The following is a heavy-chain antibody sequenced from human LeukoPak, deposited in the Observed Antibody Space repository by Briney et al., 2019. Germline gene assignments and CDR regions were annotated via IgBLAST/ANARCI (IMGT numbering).Heavy chain of an antibody. D-gene: IGHD3-3*01. CDR1: VGSLNTNTYY. CDR2: IYWIGKT. V-gene: IGHV4-61*05. CDR3: VRSFGSKNAIDV. J-gene: IGHJ3*01. Sequence: PSETLCLTCSVSVGSLNTNTYYCGWVRQARGWGLEWIGNIYWIGKTNNNPSLKSRVSISIDKSSNQFFLTLSSVTAAETAVYYCVRSFGSKNAIDVWGQGRMVTVSS.